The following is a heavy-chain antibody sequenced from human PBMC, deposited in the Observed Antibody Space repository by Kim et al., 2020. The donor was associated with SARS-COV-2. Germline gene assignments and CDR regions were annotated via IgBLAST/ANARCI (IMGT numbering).Heavy chain of an antibody. D-gene: IGHD3-16*01. J-gene: IGHJ5*02. Sequence: SFQGQVTISADKSISTAYLQWSSLKASDTAMYYCARQMMNKSDRNNWFDPWGQGTLVTVSS. V-gene: IGHV5-51*01. CDR3: ARQMMNKSDRNNWFDP.